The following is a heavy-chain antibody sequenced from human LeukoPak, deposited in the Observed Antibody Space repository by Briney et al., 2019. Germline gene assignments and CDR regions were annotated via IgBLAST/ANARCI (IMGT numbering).Heavy chain of an antibody. Sequence: GGSLRLSCAASGFTFSSYWMHWVRQTPGKGLLWVSRINSDGSTTSHADSVKGRFTISRDNAQNTLYLQMNSLRAEDTAVYYCARGNYYGMDVWGQGTTVIVSS. V-gene: IGHV3-74*01. J-gene: IGHJ6*02. CDR3: ARGNYYGMDV. CDR2: INSDGSTT. CDR1: GFTFSSYW.